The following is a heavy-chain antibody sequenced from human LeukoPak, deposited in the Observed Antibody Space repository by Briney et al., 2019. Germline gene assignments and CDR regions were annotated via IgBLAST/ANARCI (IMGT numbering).Heavy chain of an antibody. CDR1: GFTFSSYA. J-gene: IGHJ4*02. Sequence: GGSLRLSCAASGFTFSSYAMSWVRQAPGKGLEWVSAISGSGGSTYYADSVKGRFTISRDNSKNTLYLQMNSLRAEDTAVYYCAKGAYESSGYPRTAPKYYFDYWGQGTLVTVSS. D-gene: IGHD3-22*01. V-gene: IGHV3-23*01. CDR3: AKGAYESSGYPRTAPKYYFDY. CDR2: ISGSGGST.